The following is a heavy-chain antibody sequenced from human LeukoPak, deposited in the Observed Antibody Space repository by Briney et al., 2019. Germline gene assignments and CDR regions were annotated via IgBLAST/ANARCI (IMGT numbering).Heavy chain of an antibody. CDR2: IYYSGST. V-gene: IGHV4-59*01. Sequence: SETLSLTCTVSGGSISSYYWSWIRQPPGKGLEWIGYIYYSGSTNYNPSLKSRVTISVDTSKNQFSLKLSSVTAADTTVYYCARANWGSGWYPWYFDYWGQGTQVTVSS. J-gene: IGHJ4*02. D-gene: IGHD6-19*01. CDR1: GGSISSYY. CDR3: ARANWGSGWYPWYFDY.